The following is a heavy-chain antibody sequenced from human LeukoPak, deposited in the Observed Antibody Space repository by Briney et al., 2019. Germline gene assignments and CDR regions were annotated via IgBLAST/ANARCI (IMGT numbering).Heavy chain of an antibody. CDR1: GGSFSGYY. CDR2: INHSGST. D-gene: IGHD3-10*01. J-gene: IGHJ4*02. Sequence: SETLSLTCAVYGGSFSGYYWSWIRQPPGKGLEWMGEINHSGSTNYNPSLKSRVTISVDTSKNQFSLKLSSVTAADTAVYYCARRYYYGSGSFPFGYWGQGTLVTVSS. CDR3: ARRYYYGSGSFPFGY. V-gene: IGHV4-34*01.